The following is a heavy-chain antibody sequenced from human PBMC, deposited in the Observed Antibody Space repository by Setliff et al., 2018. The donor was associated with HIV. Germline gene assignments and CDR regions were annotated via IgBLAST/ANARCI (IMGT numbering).Heavy chain of an antibody. CDR1: GGSISSGSYY. CDR3: ARGLTAPAAAGP. V-gene: IGHV4-61*02. Sequence: PSETLSLTCTVSGGSISSGSYYWSWIRQPAGKGLEWIGSISLSGSTYYNPSLQSRVTISIDMSKNHFSLNLKSVTAADTAIYYCARGLTAPAAAGPWGQGMLVTVSS. J-gene: IGHJ5*02. D-gene: IGHD6-13*01. CDR2: ISLSGST.